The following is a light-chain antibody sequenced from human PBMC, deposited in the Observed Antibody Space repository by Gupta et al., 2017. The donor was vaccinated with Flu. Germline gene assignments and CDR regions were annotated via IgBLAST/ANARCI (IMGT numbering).Light chain of an antibody. Sequence: QSVVTQPPSVSGTPGQRVTISCSGSSSNIGTNLVNWYQQLPGTAPKLLIYSNNQRPSGVPDRFSGSKSGPSASLAISGLQSEDEAAYYGSAWDDSLNGCVFGGGTKVTVL. CDR2: SNN. CDR1: SSNIGTNL. V-gene: IGLV1-44*01. J-gene: IGLJ2*01. CDR3: SAWDDSLNGCV.